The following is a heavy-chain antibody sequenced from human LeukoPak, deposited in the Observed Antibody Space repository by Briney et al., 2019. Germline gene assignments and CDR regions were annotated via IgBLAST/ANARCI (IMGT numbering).Heavy chain of an antibody. D-gene: IGHD2-2*02. CDR1: GFTFSSYA. V-gene: IGHV3-30*01. J-gene: IGHJ3*02. CDR3: ARSRRYCSSTSCYTGGAFDI. Sequence: PGGSLRLSCAASGFTFSSYAMHWIRQAPGKGLEWVAVISYDGSNKYYADSVKGRFTISRDNSKNTLYLQMNSLRAEDTAMYYCARSRRYCSSTSCYTGGAFDIWGQGTMVTVSS. CDR2: ISYDGSNK.